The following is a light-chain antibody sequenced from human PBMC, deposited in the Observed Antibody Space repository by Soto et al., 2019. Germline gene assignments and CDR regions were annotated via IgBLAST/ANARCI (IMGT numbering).Light chain of an antibody. Sequence: QSVLTQPPSVSGAPGQGVTISCTGSRSNIGAGYDVHWYQQLPGTAPKLLIYSNNNRPSGVPDRFSGSKSGTSASLAITGLQSEDEADYYCQSYDSSLTVWVFGGGTKLTVL. J-gene: IGLJ3*02. CDR1: RSNIGAGYD. CDR2: SNN. CDR3: QSYDSSLTVWV. V-gene: IGLV1-40*01.